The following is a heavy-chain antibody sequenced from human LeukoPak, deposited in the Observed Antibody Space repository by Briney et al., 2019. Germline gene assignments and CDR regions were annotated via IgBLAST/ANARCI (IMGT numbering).Heavy chain of an antibody. D-gene: IGHD1-26*01. V-gene: IGHV3-23*01. CDR2: ISNNGGYT. CDR1: GFTFSSSA. Sequence: GGSLRLSCAASGFTFSSSAMSWVRQASGKGLEWVSAISNNGGYTYYADSVQGRFTISRDNSKSTLCLQMNSLRAEDTAVYYCARGDSGSSYRLFYFDFWGQGTLVTVSS. CDR3: ARGDSGSSYRLFYFDF. J-gene: IGHJ4*02.